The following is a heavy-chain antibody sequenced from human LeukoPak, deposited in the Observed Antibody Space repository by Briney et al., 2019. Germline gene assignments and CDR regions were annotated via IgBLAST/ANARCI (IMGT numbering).Heavy chain of an antibody. Sequence: GGSLRLSCAASGFTFEDYGMSWVRQAPGKGLEWVSGINWNGGSTGYADSVKGRFTISRDNAKNSLYLQMNSLRDEDTAVYYCARPRTPYCSGGTCYFDYWGQGTLVTVSS. J-gene: IGHJ4*02. CDR1: GFTFEDYG. CDR3: ARPRTPYCSGGTCYFDY. CDR2: INWNGGST. V-gene: IGHV3-20*04. D-gene: IGHD2-15*01.